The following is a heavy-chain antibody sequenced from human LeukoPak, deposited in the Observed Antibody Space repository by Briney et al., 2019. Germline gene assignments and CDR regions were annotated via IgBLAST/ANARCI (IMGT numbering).Heavy chain of an antibody. CDR3: ASGYTNWWPLDY. CDR1: GGSMTSYC. V-gene: IGHV4-59*12. D-gene: IGHD2-8*02. J-gene: IGHJ4*02. CDR2: ISASGTT. Sequence: KASETLSLTCGVSGGSMTSYCWSWIRQAPGKGLEWIGYISASGTTNYNPSLGSRLSISMDASKNQFSLSLTPVTAADTAVYYCASGYTNWWPLDYWGQGARVIVSS.